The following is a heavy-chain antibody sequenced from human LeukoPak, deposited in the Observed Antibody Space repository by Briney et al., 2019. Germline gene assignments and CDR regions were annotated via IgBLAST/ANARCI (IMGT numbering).Heavy chain of an antibody. CDR1: GFTLRSHS. V-gene: IGHV3-21*01. D-gene: IGHD1-20*01. CDR3: ARGSNYFFDY. CDR2: ISSRSSYI. Sequence: GDSLRLSRSASGFTLRSHSKNYPPQPPEKALEWVSSISSRSSYIYYADSVKGRFTISRDSAKNSLYLQMNSLRAEDTAVYYCARGSNYFFDYWGQGTLVTVSS. J-gene: IGHJ4*02.